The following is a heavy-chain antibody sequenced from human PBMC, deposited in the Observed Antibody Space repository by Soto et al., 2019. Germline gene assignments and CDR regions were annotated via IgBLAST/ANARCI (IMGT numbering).Heavy chain of an antibody. V-gene: IGHV4-30-2*01. CDR3: ATRAYYYDSSGYFDY. CDR2: IYHSGST. D-gene: IGHD3-22*01. J-gene: IGHJ4*02. CDR1: GGSISSGGYS. Sequence: SETLSLTCAVSGGSISSGGYSWSWIRQPPGKGLEWIGYIYHSGSTYYNPSLKGRFTISRDNSKNTLYLQMNSLRAEDTAVYYCATRAYYYDSSGYFDYWGQGTLVTVSS.